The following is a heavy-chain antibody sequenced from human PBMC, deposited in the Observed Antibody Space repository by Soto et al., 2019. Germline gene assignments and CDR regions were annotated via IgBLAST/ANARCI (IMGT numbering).Heavy chain of an antibody. CDR3: ASVGFP. D-gene: IGHD1-26*01. V-gene: IGHV1-69*01. CDR2: IIPMFGTV. Sequence: QVQLVQSGAEVRKPGSSVKVSCKASGGTFSSYAISWVRQAPGQGLEWMGGIIPMFGTVKYAQKLQDRVTITADESTCTAYMELSSLRSEDTAMYYCASVGFPWGQGTLVTVSS. CDR1: GGTFSSYA. J-gene: IGHJ5*02.